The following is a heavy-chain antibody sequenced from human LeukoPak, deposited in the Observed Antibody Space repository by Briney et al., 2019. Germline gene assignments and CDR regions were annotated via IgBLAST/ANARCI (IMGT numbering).Heavy chain of an antibody. D-gene: IGHD3-22*01. J-gene: IGHJ5*02. CDR3: ARGFDSRGYYSLDL. CDR1: GFTFSSHS. Sequence: GGSLRLSCAASGFTFSSHSMNWVRQAPGKGLEWVSLLYTGGSAYYADSVKGRFTISRDNSKNTLFLQMNSLRGEDTAVYYCARGFDSRGYYSLDLWGQGILVTVSS. CDR2: LYTGGSA. V-gene: IGHV3-53*01.